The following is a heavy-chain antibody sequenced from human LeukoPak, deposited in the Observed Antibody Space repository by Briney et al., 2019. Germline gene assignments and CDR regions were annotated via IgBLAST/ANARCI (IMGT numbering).Heavy chain of an antibody. D-gene: IGHD4-23*01. CDR1: GFTFSNVW. CDR3: TTEFGGQGY. CDR2: IKTKTEGGTR. V-gene: IGHV3-15*01. Sequence: PGGSLRLSCAVSGFTFSNVWMSWVRQAPGKGLEWVGRIKTKTEGGTRDYAAPVKGRFSISGDDSKNTLYLQMSSLETEDTAVYYCTTEFGGQGYWGQGTLVTVSA. J-gene: IGHJ4*02.